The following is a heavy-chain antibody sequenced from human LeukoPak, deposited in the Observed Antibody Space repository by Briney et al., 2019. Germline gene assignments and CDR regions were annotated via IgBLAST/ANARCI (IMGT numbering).Heavy chain of an antibody. CDR3: ARASSGSYHY. V-gene: IGHV3-74*01. D-gene: IGHD3-10*01. CDR2: INSDGRSA. Sequence: GGSLRLSCAACGFTFSSSWMHWVRQAPGKGLVWVSRINSDGRSASYADSVKGRFTISRDNAKNTLYLQMNSLRAEDTAVYYCARASSGSYHYWGQGTLVTVSS. CDR1: GFTFSSSW. J-gene: IGHJ4*02.